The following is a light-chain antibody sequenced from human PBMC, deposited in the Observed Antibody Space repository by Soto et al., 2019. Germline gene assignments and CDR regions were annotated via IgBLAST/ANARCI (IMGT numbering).Light chain of an antibody. V-gene: IGKV1-5*03. CDR3: QQYGSYSRT. CDR2: LAS. J-gene: IGKJ1*01. CDR1: QSISTS. Sequence: DIQMTQSPSTLSAFVGDRVTITCRASQSISTSLAWYQQKLGKAPKLLIYLASSLESGVPARFSGSGSATDFTLSISSLQPDDFATYYCQQYGSYSRTFGQGTKVEIK.